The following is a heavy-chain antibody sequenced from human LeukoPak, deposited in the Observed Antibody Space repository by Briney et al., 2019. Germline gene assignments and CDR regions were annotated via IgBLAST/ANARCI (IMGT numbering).Heavy chain of an antibody. CDR1: GYTFTGYY. CDR2: INPNSGGT. D-gene: IGHD2-2*02. Sequence: REASVKVSCKASGYTFTGYYMHWVRQAPGQGLEWMGWINPNSGGTNYAQKFQGRVTMTRDTSISTAYMGLSRLRSDDTAVYYCARGHVIVVVPAAIIGEYYWFDPWGQGTLVTVSS. J-gene: IGHJ5*02. CDR3: ARGHVIVVVPAAIIGEYYWFDP. V-gene: IGHV1-2*02.